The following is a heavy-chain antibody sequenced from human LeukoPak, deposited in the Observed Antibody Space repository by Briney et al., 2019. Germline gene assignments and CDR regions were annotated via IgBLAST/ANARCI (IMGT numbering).Heavy chain of an antibody. CDR3: ARIEDVTRGYNHAYYFDY. V-gene: IGHV4-38-2*02. J-gene: IGHJ4*02. CDR1: GYSISSDYY. Sequence: SETLSLTCTVSGYSISSDYYWGWIRQSPGKGLEWIGNIFHNGNTYYNPSLKSRVTMSIDTSKKQFSLKLRTATGADTAVYYCARIEDVTRGYNHAYYFDYWGQGTLVTVPS. CDR2: IFHNGNT. D-gene: IGHD5-18*01.